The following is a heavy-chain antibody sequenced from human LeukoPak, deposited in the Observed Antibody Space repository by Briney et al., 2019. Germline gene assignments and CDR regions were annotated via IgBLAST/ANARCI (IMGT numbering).Heavy chain of an antibody. CDR1: GGTFSSYA. CDR2: IIPIFGTA. J-gene: IGHJ3*02. V-gene: IGHV1-69*05. Sequence: SVKVFCKASGGTFSSYAISWVRQAPGQGLEWMGGIIPIFGTANYAQKFQGRVTITTDESTSTAYMDLLRSEDTAVYYCARLDAFDIWGQGTMVTVSS. CDR3: ARLDAFDI.